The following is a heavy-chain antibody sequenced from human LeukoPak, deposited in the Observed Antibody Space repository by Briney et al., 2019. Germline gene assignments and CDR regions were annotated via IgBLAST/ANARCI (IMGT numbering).Heavy chain of an antibody. CDR2: IHYSGST. CDR1: GCSVSNYY. J-gene: IGHJ2*01. Sequence: SETLSLTCTVSGCSVSNYYLSWIRQSPGKGPEWIGFIHYSGSTHYNHSLKSRVTIAEDTSKDQLFLRMSSVTVADTAVYFWARGGWYIDFWGRGTLVSVSS. V-gene: IGHV4-59*02. CDR3: ARGGWYIDF.